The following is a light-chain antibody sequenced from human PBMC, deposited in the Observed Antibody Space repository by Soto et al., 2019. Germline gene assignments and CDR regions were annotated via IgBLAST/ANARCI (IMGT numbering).Light chain of an antibody. CDR3: GSYSISSTLEL. Sequence: QSALTQPASVSGSPGQSITISCTGTSSDVGGYNYVSWYQQLPGKAPKLMVFEVNNRPSGVSNRFSGSKSGNTASLTISGLQAEDEADYYCGSYSISSTLELFGGGTKVTVL. J-gene: IGLJ2*01. V-gene: IGLV2-14*01. CDR1: SSDVGGYNY. CDR2: EVN.